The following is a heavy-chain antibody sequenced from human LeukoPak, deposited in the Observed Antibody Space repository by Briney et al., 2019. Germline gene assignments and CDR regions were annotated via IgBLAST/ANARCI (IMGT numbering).Heavy chain of an antibody. Sequence: GGSLRLSCAASGFTFSSYAMSWVRQTPGKGLEWVSAISGSGGSTYYADSVKGRFTISRDNSKNILYLQMNNLRAEDTAVYYCAKGGKWDVTPFDYWGQGTLVTVSS. V-gene: IGHV3-23*01. CDR3: AKGGKWDVTPFDY. D-gene: IGHD1-26*01. J-gene: IGHJ4*02. CDR1: GFTFSSYA. CDR2: ISGSGGST.